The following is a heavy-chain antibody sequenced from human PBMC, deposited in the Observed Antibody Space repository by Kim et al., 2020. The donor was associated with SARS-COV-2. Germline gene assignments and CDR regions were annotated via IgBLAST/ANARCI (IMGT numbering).Heavy chain of an antibody. CDR1: NYTFSNYG. D-gene: IGHD3-10*01. V-gene: IGHV1-18*01. J-gene: IGHJ6*02. CDR2: ISIYNGDT. Sequence: ASVKVSCKASNYTFSNYGISWVRQAPGQGLEWMGWISIYNGDTRYAQNFQGRVNVTTDTSTNTAYVELRSLRSDDTAVYYCARDGTMVRGVITHYYGMDVWGQGTTVTVSS. CDR3: ARDGTMVRGVITHYYGMDV.